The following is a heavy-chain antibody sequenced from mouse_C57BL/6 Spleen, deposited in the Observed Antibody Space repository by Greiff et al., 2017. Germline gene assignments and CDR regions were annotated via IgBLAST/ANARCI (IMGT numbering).Heavy chain of an antibody. CDR3: ARRDYYYGSSWYFDV. V-gene: IGHV1-52*01. Sequence: VQLQQPGAELVRPGSSVKLSCKASGYTFTGYWMHWVKQRPIQGLEWIGNIDPSDSETHYNQKFKDKATLTVDKSSSTAYMQLSSLTSEDSAVYYCARRDYYYGSSWYFDVWGTGTTVTVSS. CDR2: IDPSDSET. CDR1: GYTFTGYW. D-gene: IGHD1-1*01. J-gene: IGHJ1*03.